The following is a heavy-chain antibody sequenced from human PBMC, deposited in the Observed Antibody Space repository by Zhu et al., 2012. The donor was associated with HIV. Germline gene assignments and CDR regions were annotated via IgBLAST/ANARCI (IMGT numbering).Heavy chain of an antibody. V-gene: IGHV4-59*01. J-gene: IGHJ2*01. D-gene: IGHD5-24*01. Sequence: QVRLQESGPGLVKPSETLSLTCTVSGGSISSYYWSWIRQPPGKGLEWIGYIYYSGSTNYNPSLKSRVTISVDTSKNQFSLKLSSVTAADTAVYYCAREPEDGYNYWYFDLWGLAPWSLSPQ. CDR2: IYYSGST. CDR3: AREPEDGYNYWYFDL. CDR1: GGSISSYY.